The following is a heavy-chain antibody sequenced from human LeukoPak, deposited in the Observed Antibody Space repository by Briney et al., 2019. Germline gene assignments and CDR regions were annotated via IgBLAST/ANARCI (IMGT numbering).Heavy chain of an antibody. V-gene: IGHV3-11*04. J-gene: IGHJ3*02. CDR2: ISSSGSTI. Sequence: GGSLRLSCAASGFTFSDYYMSWIRQAPGKGLEWVSYISSSGSTIYCADSMKGRFTISRDNAKNLLYLQMNSLRAEDTAVYYCARDRAILWWVDAFDIWGQGTMVTVSS. CDR1: GFTFSDYY. CDR3: ARDRAILWWVDAFDI. D-gene: IGHD2-21*01.